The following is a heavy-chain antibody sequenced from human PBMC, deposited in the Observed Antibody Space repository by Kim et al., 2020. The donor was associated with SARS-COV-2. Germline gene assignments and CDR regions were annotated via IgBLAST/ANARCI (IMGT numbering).Heavy chain of an antibody. D-gene: IGHD2-2*01. V-gene: IGHV3-30*01. CDR3: ARGSPALDYYYYGMDV. J-gene: IGHJ6*02. Sequence: SVKGRFTISRDNSQNTLYLQMNSLRAEDTAVYYCARGSPALDYYYYGMDVWGQGTTVTVSS.